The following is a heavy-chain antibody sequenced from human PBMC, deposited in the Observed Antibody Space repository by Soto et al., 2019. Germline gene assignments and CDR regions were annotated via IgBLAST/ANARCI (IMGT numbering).Heavy chain of an antibody. D-gene: IGHD5-18*01. CDR1: GFTFSSYG. CDR3: ARDRITAGLDY. J-gene: IGHJ4*02. Sequence: QVQLLESGGGVVQPGRSLRLSCAASGFTFSSYGMHWVRQAPGKGLEWVAVIWYDGSNKYYADSVKGRFTISRDNSKNTLYLQMNSLGAEDTAVYYCARDRITAGLDYWGQGTLVTVSS. V-gene: IGHV3-33*01. CDR2: IWYDGSNK.